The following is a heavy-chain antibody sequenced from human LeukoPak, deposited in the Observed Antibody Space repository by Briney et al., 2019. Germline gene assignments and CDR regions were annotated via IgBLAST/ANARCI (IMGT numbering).Heavy chain of an antibody. V-gene: IGHV3-23*01. J-gene: IGHJ4*02. CDR1: GFSFRSFT. CDR3: ARSLTGALQRRDIDY. CDR2: ISDSDADT. D-gene: IGHD1-26*01. Sequence: GGSLRLSCAASGFSFRSFTMHWVRQAPGKGLEWVSGISDSDADTHYADSVKGRFTISRDNAKNSLYLQMNSLRAEDTAVYSCARSLTGALQRRDIDYWGQGTLVTVSS.